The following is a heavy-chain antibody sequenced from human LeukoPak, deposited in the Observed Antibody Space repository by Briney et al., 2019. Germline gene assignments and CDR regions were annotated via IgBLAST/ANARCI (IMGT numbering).Heavy chain of an antibody. V-gene: IGHV1-46*01. Sequence: ASVTVSFKASGYTFTIYYMHWVRQAPGQGGERGGIINPSGGSTSYAQKFPGRVTMTRDMSTSTAYMELSSLRSEDTAVYYCARDSVAGKRNWFDPWGQGTLVTVSS. J-gene: IGHJ5*02. CDR1: GYTFTIYY. D-gene: IGHD6-13*01. CDR3: ARDSVAGKRNWFDP. CDR2: INPSGGST.